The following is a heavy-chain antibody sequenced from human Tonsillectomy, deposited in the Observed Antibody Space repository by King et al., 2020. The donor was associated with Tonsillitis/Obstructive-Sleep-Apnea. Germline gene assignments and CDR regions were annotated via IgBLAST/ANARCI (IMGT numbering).Heavy chain of an antibody. J-gene: IGHJ4*02. Sequence: HVQLVQSGSELKKPGASVKVSCKASGYTFTKYAMNWVRQALGQGLEWMGWINTNTGNPTYAQGFTGRFVFSVDTSVSTAYLQISSLKAEDTAVYYCARGRMIPFGGVIDHFDSWGQGTLVTVSS. CDR1: GYTFTKYA. CDR2: INTNTGNP. V-gene: IGHV7-4-1*02. CDR3: ARGRMIPFGGVIDHFDS. D-gene: IGHD3-16*02.